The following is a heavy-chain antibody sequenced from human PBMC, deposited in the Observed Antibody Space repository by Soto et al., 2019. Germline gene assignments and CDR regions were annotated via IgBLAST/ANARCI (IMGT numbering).Heavy chain of an antibody. V-gene: IGHV3-30*03. CDR3: ASLGSLVRGSHNFYY. CDR2: ISYDGSNK. CDR1: GFTFSSYG. D-gene: IGHD3-10*01. J-gene: IGHJ4*02. Sequence: QVQLVESGGGVVQPGRSLRLSCAASGFTFSSYGMHWVRQAPGKGLEWVAVISYDGSNKYYADSVKGRFTISRDNSKKTLYLQMNGLRAEDTAVYYCASLGSLVRGSHNFYYWGQVTLVTVSS.